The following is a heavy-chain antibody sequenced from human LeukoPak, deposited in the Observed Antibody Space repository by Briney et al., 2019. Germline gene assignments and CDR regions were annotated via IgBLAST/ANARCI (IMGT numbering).Heavy chain of an antibody. D-gene: IGHD3-3*01. CDR2: IKQDGSEK. J-gene: IGHJ4*02. Sequence: GESLKISCAASGFIFSNYGIHWVRQAPGKGLEWVANIKQDGSEKYYVDSVKGRFTISRDNAKNSLYLQMNSLRAEDTAVYYCARGAGFWSGYYLYYFDYWGQGTLVTVSS. V-gene: IGHV3-7*01. CDR1: GFIFSNYG. CDR3: ARGAGFWSGYYLYYFDY.